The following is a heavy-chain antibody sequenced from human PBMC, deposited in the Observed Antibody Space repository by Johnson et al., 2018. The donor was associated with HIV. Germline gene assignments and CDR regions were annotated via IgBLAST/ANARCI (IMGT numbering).Heavy chain of an antibody. D-gene: IGHD2-21*01. CDR3: ARGGHCGGDCAGAKQALDI. Sequence: VQLVESGGGLVQPGGSLRLSCAASGFTFSSYWMTWVRQAPGKGLEWVANIKQDGSEKYYVDSVKGRFTISRDNPKNSLYLQMNSLRVDDTAVYYCARGGHCGGDCAGAKQALDIWGQGTRVTVSS. CDR1: GFTFSSYW. V-gene: IGHV3-7*01. J-gene: IGHJ3*02. CDR2: IKQDGSEK.